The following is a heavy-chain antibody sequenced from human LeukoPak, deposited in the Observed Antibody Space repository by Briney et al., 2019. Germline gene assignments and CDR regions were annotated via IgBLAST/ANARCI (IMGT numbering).Heavy chain of an antibody. CDR2: IKQDGSEK. CDR3: ARGYDLLVV. CDR1: GFTFNSYW. Sequence: GGSLRLSCAASGFTFNSYWMSWVRQAQGKGLEWVANIKQDGSEKYYVDSVKGRFTISRDNAKNSLYLQMNSLRAEDTAVYYCARGYDLLVVWGQGTLVTVSS. J-gene: IGHJ4*02. D-gene: IGHD3-3*01. V-gene: IGHV3-7*01.